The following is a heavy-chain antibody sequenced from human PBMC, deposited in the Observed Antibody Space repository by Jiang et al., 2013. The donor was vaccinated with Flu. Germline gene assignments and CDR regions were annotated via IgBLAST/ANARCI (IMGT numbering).Heavy chain of an antibody. CDR3: ARHMERIAARSSFGY. V-gene: IGHV5-51*01. Sequence: PGESLKISCKGSGDIFTSHWIAWVRQRPGKGLEWMGSIYPGDSDTRYSPSFQGQVTISADKSTSTAYLQWSSLKASDTAMYYCARHMERIAARSSFGYWGQGTLVTVSS. J-gene: IGHJ1*01. CDR1: GDIFTSHW. D-gene: IGHD6-6*01. CDR2: IYPGDSDT.